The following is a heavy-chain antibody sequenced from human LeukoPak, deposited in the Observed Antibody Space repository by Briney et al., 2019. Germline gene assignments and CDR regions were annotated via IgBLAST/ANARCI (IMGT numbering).Heavy chain of an antibody. CDR1: GFTFSSYW. V-gene: IGHV3-7*01. D-gene: IGHD2-15*01. CDR3: ASRSSVAASGPG. CDR2: IKQDGSEK. J-gene: IGHJ4*02. Sequence: GGSLRLSCAASGFTFSSYWMSRVRQAPGKGLEWVANIKQDGSEKYYVDSVKGRFTISRDNAKNSLYLQMSSLRAEDTALYYCASRSSVAASGPGWGQGTLVTVSS.